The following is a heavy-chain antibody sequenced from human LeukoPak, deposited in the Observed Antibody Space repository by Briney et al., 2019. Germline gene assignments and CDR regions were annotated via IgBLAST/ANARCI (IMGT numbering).Heavy chain of an antibody. D-gene: IGHD4-23*01. CDR1: GFTFSGYG. J-gene: IGHJ4*02. CDR3: ASTSDYGGNSDFDY. Sequence: GGSLRLSCAASGFTFSGYGMHWVRLAPGKGLEWVADIWFDGKNEHFAASVKGRFTISRDNAKNSLYLQMNSLRAEDTAVYYCASTSDYGGNSDFDYWGQGTLVTVSS. CDR2: IWFDGKNE. V-gene: IGHV3-33*03.